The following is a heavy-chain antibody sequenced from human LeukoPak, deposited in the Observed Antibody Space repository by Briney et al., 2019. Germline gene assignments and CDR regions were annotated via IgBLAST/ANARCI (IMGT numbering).Heavy chain of an antibody. D-gene: IGHD4-17*01. CDR2: IRGSGGST. Sequence: PGGSLRLSCAASGFTFSHYAMSWVRQAPVKGLEWVSAIRGSGGSTYYADSVKGRFTISRDSSKNTLYLQMNSLRAEDTAVYYCAKDWDDYGDYLPLDYWGQGTLVTVSS. CDR1: GFTFSHYA. V-gene: IGHV3-23*01. J-gene: IGHJ4*02. CDR3: AKDWDDYGDYLPLDY.